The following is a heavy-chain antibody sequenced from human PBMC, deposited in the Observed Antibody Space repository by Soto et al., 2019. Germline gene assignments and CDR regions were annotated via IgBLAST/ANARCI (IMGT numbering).Heavy chain of an antibody. Sequence: QVQLQQWGAGLLKPSETLSLTCAVYGGSFSGYYWSWIRQPPGKGLEWIGEINHSGSTNYNPSIKSRVTISVDSSKNQFSQKLSSVTAADTAVYYCARRGERRIVRVWGQGTLVTVSS. V-gene: IGHV4-34*01. CDR3: ARRGERRIVRV. CDR1: GGSFSGYY. J-gene: IGHJ4*02. CDR2: INHSGST. D-gene: IGHD3-22*01.